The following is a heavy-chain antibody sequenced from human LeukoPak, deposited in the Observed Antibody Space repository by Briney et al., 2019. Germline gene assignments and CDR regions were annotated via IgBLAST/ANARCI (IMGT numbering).Heavy chain of an antibody. CDR3: ARGDTIAAKYYFDY. Sequence: ASVKVSCKASGYTFTGYYMHWVRQAPGQGLEWMGWINPNSGGTNYAQKFQGRVIMTRDTSISTAYMELSRLRSDDTAVYYCARGDTIAAKYYFDYWGQGTLVTVSS. J-gene: IGHJ4*02. V-gene: IGHV1-2*02. CDR1: GYTFTGYY. CDR2: INPNSGGT. D-gene: IGHD6-13*01.